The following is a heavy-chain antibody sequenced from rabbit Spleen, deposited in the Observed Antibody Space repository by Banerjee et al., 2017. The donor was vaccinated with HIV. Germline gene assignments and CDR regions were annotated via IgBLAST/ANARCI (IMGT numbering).Heavy chain of an antibody. CDR1: GFDFSSYG. J-gene: IGHJ6*01. CDR3: VRGASSSGYYSL. Sequence: QEHLKESGGGLVQPGGSLKLSCKASGFDFSSYGVSWVRQAPGKGLEWIAYIDPLFGTTYYANWVNGRFTISSHNAQNTLYLQLNSLTAADTATYFCVRGASSSGYYSLWGPGTLVTVS. V-gene: IGHV1S47*01. CDR2: IDPLFGTT. D-gene: IGHD1-1*01.